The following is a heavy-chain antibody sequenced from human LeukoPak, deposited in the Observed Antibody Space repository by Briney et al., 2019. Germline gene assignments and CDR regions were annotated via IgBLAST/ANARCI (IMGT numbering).Heavy chain of an antibody. Sequence: GGSLRLSCAASGFTFSDYYMSWVRQAPGRGLEWVSAISTTGGTTYYADSVRGRFTISRDNSRNTLYLQMNSLRAEDTAIYYCAKNGDRGAYCSGGTCYPYYYYYMDVWGKGTTVTISS. D-gene: IGHD2-15*01. CDR1: GFTFSDYY. V-gene: IGHV3-23*01. CDR2: ISTTGGTT. CDR3: AKNGDRGAYCSGGTCYPYYYYYMDV. J-gene: IGHJ6*03.